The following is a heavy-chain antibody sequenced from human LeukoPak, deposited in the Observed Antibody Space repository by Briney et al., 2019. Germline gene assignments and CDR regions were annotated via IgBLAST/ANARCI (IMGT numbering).Heavy chain of an antibody. Sequence: SQTLSLTCAISGDSVSSNSAAWNWIRQSPSRGLEWLGRTYYRSKWYNDYAVSVKSRITINPDTSKNQFSLQLNSVTPEDTAVYYCARGSGTMVRGVIMEFYYYYYGMDVWGQGTTVTVSS. CDR2: TYYRSKWYN. CDR1: GDSVSSNSAA. D-gene: IGHD3-10*01. CDR3: ARGSGTMVRGVIMEFYYYYYGMDV. J-gene: IGHJ6*02. V-gene: IGHV6-1*01.